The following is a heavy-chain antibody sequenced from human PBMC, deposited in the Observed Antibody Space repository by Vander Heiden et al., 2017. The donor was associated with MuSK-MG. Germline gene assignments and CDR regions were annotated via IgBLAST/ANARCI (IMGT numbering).Heavy chain of an antibody. CDR3: ARERSFRTTLTEAVDI. CDR2: ISTFRGNT. CDR1: GSTFASYG. J-gene: IGHJ3*02. D-gene: IGHD3-16*01. Sequence: QVQLVRSGAGVAKPGSSVKVSCKAAGSTFASYGISWVRQAPGQGLEWMGWISTFRGNTNYAQKCQGRVTMTTDTSTSTAYMELRGLRSDDTAMYYWARERSFRTTLTEAVDIWGQGTMVTVSS. V-gene: IGHV1-18*01.